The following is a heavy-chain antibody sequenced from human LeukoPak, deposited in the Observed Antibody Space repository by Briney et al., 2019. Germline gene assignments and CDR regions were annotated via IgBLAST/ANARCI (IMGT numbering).Heavy chain of an antibody. D-gene: IGHD2-2*01. CDR3: ARGRDCSSTSCYLSRYYHYGMDV. CDR1: GGSFSGYY. V-gene: IGHV4-34*01. CDR2: INHSGST. J-gene: IGHJ6*04. Sequence: KPSETLSLTCAVYGGSFSGYYWSWIRQPPGKGLEWIGEINHSGSTNYNPSLKSRVTISVDTSKNQFSLKLSSVTAADTAVYYCARGRDCSSTSCYLSRYYHYGMDVWGKGTTVTVSS.